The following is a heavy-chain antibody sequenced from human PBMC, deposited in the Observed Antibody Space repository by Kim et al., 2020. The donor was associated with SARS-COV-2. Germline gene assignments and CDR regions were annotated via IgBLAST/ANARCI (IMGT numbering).Heavy chain of an antibody. CDR3: ARVSGGYGDLHFDY. V-gene: IGHV4-59*01. D-gene: IGHD4-17*01. Sequence: TPALKGRATISVETSKNQCSLKLSSVTAADTAVYYCARVSGGYGDLHFDYWGQGTLVTVSS. J-gene: IGHJ4*02.